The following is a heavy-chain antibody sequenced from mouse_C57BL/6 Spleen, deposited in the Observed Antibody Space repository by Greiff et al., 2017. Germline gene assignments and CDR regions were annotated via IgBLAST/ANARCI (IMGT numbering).Heavy chain of an antibody. CDR3: ARDHGYGSIYYVDY. D-gene: IGHD1-1*01. Sequence: EVNLVESGGGLVKPGGSLKLSCAASGFTFSSYAMSWVRQTPEKRLEWVATISDGGSYTYYPANVKGRFTISRDNAKNNLYLQMSHLKSEDTAMYYCARDHGYGSIYYVDYWGQGTTLTVSS. CDR2: ISDGGSYT. J-gene: IGHJ2*01. V-gene: IGHV5-4*01. CDR1: GFTFSSYA.